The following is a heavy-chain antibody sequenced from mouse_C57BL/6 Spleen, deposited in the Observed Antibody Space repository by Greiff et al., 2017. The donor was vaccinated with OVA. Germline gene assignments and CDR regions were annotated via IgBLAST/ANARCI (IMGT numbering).Heavy chain of an antibody. CDR1: GFTFSDYY. J-gene: IGHJ1*03. CDR2: ISNGGGST. V-gene: IGHV5-12*01. CDR3: ARHGPRGYFDV. Sequence: EVQRVESGGGLVQPGGSLKLSCAASGFTFSDYYMYWVRQTPEKRLEWVAYISNGGGSTYYPDTVKGRFTISRDNAKNTLYLQMSRLKSEDTAMYYCARHGPRGYFDVWGTGTTVTVSS. D-gene: IGHD3-1*01.